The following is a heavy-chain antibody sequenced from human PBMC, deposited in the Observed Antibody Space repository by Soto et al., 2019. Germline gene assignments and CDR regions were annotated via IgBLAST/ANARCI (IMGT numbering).Heavy chain of an antibody. Sequence: QVQLQESGPGLVRPSQTLSLTCTVSGGSMNSGNYYWGWIRQHPGTGLEWIGNIHDRGSTYYNPSLKSRVSISLDTSNKKFSLRLTSVTATDTAMYYCARGDGNSWDFDLWGRGTLVIVSS. V-gene: IGHV4-31*03. J-gene: IGHJ2*01. CDR1: GGSMNSGNYY. CDR3: ARGDGNSWDFDL. D-gene: IGHD4-4*01. CDR2: IHDRGST.